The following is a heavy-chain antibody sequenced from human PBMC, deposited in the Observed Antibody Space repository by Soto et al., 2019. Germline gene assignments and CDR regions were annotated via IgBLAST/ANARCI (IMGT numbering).Heavy chain of an antibody. J-gene: IGHJ6*02. CDR2: ISGSGGST. V-gene: IGHV3-23*01. D-gene: IGHD2-15*01. Sequence: EVQLLESGGGLVQPGGSLRLSCAASGFTFSSYAMSWVRQAPGKGLEWVSAISGSGGSTYYADSVKGRFTISRDNSKNTLYLQMNSLRAEDTAVYYCAKDLCSGGSCYDYYYGMDVLGQGTTVTVSS. CDR3: AKDLCSGGSCYDYYYGMDV. CDR1: GFTFSSYA.